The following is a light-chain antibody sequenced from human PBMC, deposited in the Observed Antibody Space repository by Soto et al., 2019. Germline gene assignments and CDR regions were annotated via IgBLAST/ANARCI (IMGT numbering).Light chain of an antibody. CDR1: QAISSH. J-gene: IGKJ4*01. Sequence: DIQMTQSPSTLSASVGDRVTITCRASQAISSHLAWYQQKPGKAPNLLIYAASSLQSGVPSRFSGSGSGTDFTLTISSLQPEDFATYYCQQSYSTPLTFGGGTKVDIK. V-gene: IGKV1-39*01. CDR2: AAS. CDR3: QQSYSTPLT.